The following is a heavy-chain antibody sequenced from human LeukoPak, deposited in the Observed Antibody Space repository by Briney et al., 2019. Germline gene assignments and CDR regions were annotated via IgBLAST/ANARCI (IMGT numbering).Heavy chain of an antibody. D-gene: IGHD2-15*01. CDR1: GGSISSYY. Sequence: PSETLSLTCTVSGGSISSYYWSWIRQPPGKRLEWIGHIYYSGSTNYNPSLKSRVTISVDTSKNQFSLKPSSVTAADTAVYYCARNERDIVVVVAAPRVRYGMDVWGQGTTVSVSS. J-gene: IGHJ6*02. CDR2: IYYSGST. CDR3: ARNERDIVVVVAAPRVRYGMDV. V-gene: IGHV4-59*12.